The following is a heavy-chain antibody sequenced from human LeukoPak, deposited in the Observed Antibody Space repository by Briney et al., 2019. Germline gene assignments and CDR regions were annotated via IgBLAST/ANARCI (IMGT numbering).Heavy chain of an antibody. CDR2: IWYDGSNK. Sequence: GGSLRLSCAASGFTFSNYAMHWVRQAPGKGLEWVAVIWYDGSNKYYADSVKGRFTISRDNSKNTLYLQMNSLRAEDTAVYYCARDLSEGGLSVDYWGQGTLVTVSS. CDR1: GFTFSNYA. D-gene: IGHD1-26*01. CDR3: ARDLSEGGLSVDY. J-gene: IGHJ4*02. V-gene: IGHV3-33*08.